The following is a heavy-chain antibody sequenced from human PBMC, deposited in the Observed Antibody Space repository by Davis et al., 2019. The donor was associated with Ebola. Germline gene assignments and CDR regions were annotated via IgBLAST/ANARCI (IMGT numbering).Heavy chain of an antibody. Sequence: AASVKVSCKASGYTFTSYAMHWVRQAPGQRLEWMGWINAGNGNTKYSQKFQGRVTITRDTSASTAYMELRSLRSDDTAVYYCAKVRVGSGWYFDYWGQGTLVTVSS. J-gene: IGHJ4*02. CDR2: INAGNGNT. V-gene: IGHV1-3*01. CDR1: GYTFTSYA. D-gene: IGHD6-19*01. CDR3: AKVRVGSGWYFDY.